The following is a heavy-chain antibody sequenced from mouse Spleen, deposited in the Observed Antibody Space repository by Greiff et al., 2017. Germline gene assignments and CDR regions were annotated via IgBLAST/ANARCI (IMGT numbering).Heavy chain of an antibody. CDR3: ARVHYYGSSYDAMDY. V-gene: IGHV8-8*01. Sequence: QVTLKESGPGILQPSQTLSLTCSFSGFSLSTFGMGVGWIRQPSGKGLEWLAHIWWDDDKYYNPALKSRLTISKDTSKNQVFLKIANVDTADTATYYCARVHYYGSSYDAMDYWGQGTSVTVSS. J-gene: IGHJ4*01. CDR1: GFSLSTFGMG. CDR2: IWWDDDK. D-gene: IGHD1-1*01.